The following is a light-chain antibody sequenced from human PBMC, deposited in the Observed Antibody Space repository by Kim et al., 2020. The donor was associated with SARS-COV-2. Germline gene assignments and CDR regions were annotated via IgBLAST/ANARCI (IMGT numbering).Light chain of an antibody. J-gene: IGKJ1*01. CDR1: QDISNY. CDR2: AAS. V-gene: IGKV1-27*01. CDR3: QKCDSAPWT. Sequence: ASVGDRVTITCRAKQDISNYLAWFQLKPGKAHKLLIYAASALQPGVPSRFSGSGAGTDFTLTVTSLQPEDVATYYCQKCDSAPWTFGQGTKVDIK.